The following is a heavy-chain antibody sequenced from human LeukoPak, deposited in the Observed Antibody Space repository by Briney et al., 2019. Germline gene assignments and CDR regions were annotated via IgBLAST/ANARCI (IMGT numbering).Heavy chain of an antibody. Sequence: ASVKVSCKASGYTFTSYGISWVRQAPGQGLEWMGWISAYNGNTNYAQKLQGRVTMATDTSTSTAYMELRSLRSDDTAVYYCARSRSIAARREIDYWGQGTLVTVSS. CDR1: GYTFTSYG. V-gene: IGHV1-18*01. D-gene: IGHD6-6*01. CDR3: ARSRSIAARREIDY. CDR2: ISAYNGNT. J-gene: IGHJ4*02.